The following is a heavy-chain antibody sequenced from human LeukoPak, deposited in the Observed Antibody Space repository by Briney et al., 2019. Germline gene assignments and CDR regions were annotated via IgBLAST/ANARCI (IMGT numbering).Heavy chain of an antibody. J-gene: IGHJ2*01. V-gene: IGHV3-23*01. D-gene: IGHD3-22*01. CDR3: AKDWPDYYDSSGYFSSYWYFDL. CDR2: ISGSGGST. CDR1: GFTFSSYS. Sequence: GGSLRLSCAASGFTFSSYSMNWVRQAPGKGLEWVSAISGSGGSTYYADSVKGRFTISRDNSKNTLYLQMNSLRAEDTAVYYCAKDWPDYYDSSGYFSSYWYFDLWGRGTLVTVSS.